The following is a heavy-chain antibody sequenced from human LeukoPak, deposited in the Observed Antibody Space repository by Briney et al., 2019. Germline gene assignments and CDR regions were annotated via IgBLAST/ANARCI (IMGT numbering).Heavy chain of an antibody. CDR2: ITNDGNYE. D-gene: IGHD7-27*01. Sequence: GGSLRLSCAASGFTLSTYGMPWVRQAPGKGLEWVAVITNDGNYEKYADAVRGRFTISRDNSKNTLYLQMNSLSAEDTAVYYCARDSITGDNSLDFWGRGTLVTVSS. CDR3: ARDSITGDNSLDF. V-gene: IGHV3-33*05. CDR1: GFTLSTYG. J-gene: IGHJ4*02.